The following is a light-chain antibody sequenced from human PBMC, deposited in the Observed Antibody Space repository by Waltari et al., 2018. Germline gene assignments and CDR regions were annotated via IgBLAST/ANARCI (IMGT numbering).Light chain of an antibody. CDR1: TSDIGAYDL. CDR3: ASYVNSFALV. CDR2: EVK. Sequence: HSALTQPASVSGSPGQSISISCAGTTSDIGAYDLVSWYQKYPGKAPKLIIYEVKNRPSVIPPRFSASKSCDTASLTISGLQAEDEAEYYCASYVNSFALVFGGGTKVSVL. V-gene: IGLV2-14*01. J-gene: IGLJ2*01.